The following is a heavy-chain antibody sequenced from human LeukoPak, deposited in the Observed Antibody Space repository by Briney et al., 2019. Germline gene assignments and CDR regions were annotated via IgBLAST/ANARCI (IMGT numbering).Heavy chain of an antibody. CDR2: ITDYNRNT. Sequence: ASVKVSCKASGYTFTSYGISWVRQAPGQALEWMGWITDYNRNTYYAQKFQGRVTMTIDTSTSTAYMELRSLRSDDTAVYYCARDTRYSSAWYDNWGQGTLVTVSS. CDR3: ARDTRYSSAWYDN. V-gene: IGHV1-18*01. D-gene: IGHD2-15*01. CDR1: GYTFTSYG. J-gene: IGHJ5*02.